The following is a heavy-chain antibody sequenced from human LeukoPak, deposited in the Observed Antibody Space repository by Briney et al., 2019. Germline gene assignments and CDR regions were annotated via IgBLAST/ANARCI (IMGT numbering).Heavy chain of an antibody. Sequence: GESLKISCKGSGYSFNTYWIGWVRQMPGKGLGWMGTIYPGDSDTRYSPSFQGQVAISADKSISTAYLQWSSLKASDTAIYYCARRGELFEWFDPWGQGTLVTVSS. J-gene: IGHJ5*02. CDR3: ARRGELFEWFDP. CDR2: IYPGDSDT. V-gene: IGHV5-51*01. CDR1: GYSFNTYW. D-gene: IGHD1-26*01.